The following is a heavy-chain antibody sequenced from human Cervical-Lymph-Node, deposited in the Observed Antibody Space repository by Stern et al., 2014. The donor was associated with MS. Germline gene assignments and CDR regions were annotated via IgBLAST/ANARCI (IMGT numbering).Heavy chain of an antibody. Sequence: VQLVESGAEVKKPGSSVNVSCKASGGTFINHAISWVRQAPGQGLELMGGFIPIFGTTDYAQKFLGRVHISEDESPHTRYMELSSLRSEDTAVYYCARDNDANGMDVWGQGTTVIVSS. D-gene: IGHD2-2*01. CDR1: GGTFINHA. CDR2: FIPIFGTT. V-gene: IGHV1-69*01. CDR3: ARDNDANGMDV. J-gene: IGHJ6*02.